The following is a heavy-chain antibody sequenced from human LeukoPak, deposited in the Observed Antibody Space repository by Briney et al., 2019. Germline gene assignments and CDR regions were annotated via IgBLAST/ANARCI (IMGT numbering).Heavy chain of an antibody. D-gene: IGHD6-6*01. Sequence: GGSLRLSCAASGFTVSSNYMSWVRQAPGKGLEWVANIKQDGSEEHYVDSVKGRFTISRDNAKNSLYLQMNSLRAEDTAVYYCARDSLARPLGYWGQGTLVTVSS. V-gene: IGHV3-7*03. CDR1: GFTVSSNY. CDR2: IKQDGSEE. J-gene: IGHJ4*02. CDR3: ARDSLARPLGY.